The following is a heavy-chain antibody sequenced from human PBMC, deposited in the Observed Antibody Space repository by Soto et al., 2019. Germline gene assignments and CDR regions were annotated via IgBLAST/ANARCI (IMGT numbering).Heavy chain of an antibody. CDR1: GFSLSSNRVG. D-gene: IGHD3-16*02. Sequence: QITLKESGPTLVKPTQTLTLTCTFSGFSLSSNRVGVGWIRQPPGKALEWLALIYWDDDKRYSPSLKSRLNITKDTSKKQVVLTMTNMDPVDTATYYCAQRRGIARFDYWGQGTLVTVSS. J-gene: IGHJ4*02. CDR2: IYWDDDK. V-gene: IGHV2-5*02. CDR3: AQRRGIARFDY.